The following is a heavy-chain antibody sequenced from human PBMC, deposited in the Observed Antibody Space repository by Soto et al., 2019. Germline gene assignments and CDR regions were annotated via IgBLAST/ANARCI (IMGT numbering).Heavy chain of an antibody. CDR3: AAGGTRWLQSPLDY. D-gene: IGHD1-1*01. CDR2: FDPEDGEI. V-gene: IGHV1-24*01. J-gene: IGHJ4*02. Sequence: QVQLVQSGAEVKKPGASVKVSCKVSGYTLTEFSLHWVRQAPGKGLEWMGGFDPEDGEIIYAQNFQGRVTMTEDTSTDTAYLELSSLRSEDTAMYYCAAGGTRWLQSPLDYWGQGTLVTVSS. CDR1: GYTLTEFS.